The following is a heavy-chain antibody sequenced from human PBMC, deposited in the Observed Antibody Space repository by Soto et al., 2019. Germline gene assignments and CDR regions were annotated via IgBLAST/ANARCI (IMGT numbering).Heavy chain of an antibody. CDR1: GFDFSNYG. CDR3: VKDAPQPFSD. Sequence: EVQLLESGGGLVQPGGSLRISCAVSGFDFSNYGMSWVRQAPGKGLEWVSAISGTAHASYYAASVKGRFTISRDNSKNTLYLHMNSLRAEDTAVYFCVKDAPQPFSDWGQGTLVTVSS. J-gene: IGHJ4*02. CDR2: ISGTAHAS. V-gene: IGHV3-23*01. D-gene: IGHD3-3*02.